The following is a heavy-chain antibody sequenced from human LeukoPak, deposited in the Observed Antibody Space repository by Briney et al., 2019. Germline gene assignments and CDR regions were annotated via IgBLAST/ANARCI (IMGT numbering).Heavy chain of an antibody. V-gene: IGHV3-73*01. CDR2: IRSKANSYAT. Sequence: PGGSLKLSCAASGFTFGGSAMHWVRQAPGKGLEWVGRIRSKANSYATAYAASVKGRFTISRDESKNTAYLRMNSLKTEDTAVYYCTPSLYDILTGSDYWGQGTLVTVSS. D-gene: IGHD3-9*01. J-gene: IGHJ4*02. CDR1: GFTFGGSA. CDR3: TPSLYDILTGSDY.